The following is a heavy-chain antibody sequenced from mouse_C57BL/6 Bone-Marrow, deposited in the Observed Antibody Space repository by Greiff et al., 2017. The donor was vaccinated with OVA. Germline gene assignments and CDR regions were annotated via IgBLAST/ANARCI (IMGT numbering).Heavy chain of an antibody. CDR3: ARTYYYSSSPYYAMDY. V-gene: IGHV8-8*01. CDR2: LWWDDDK. CDR1: GFSLSTFGMG. D-gene: IGHD1-1*01. Sequence: QVTLKVSGPGILQPSQTLSLTCSFSGFSLSTFGMGVGWIRQPSGKGLEWLAHLWWDDDKYYNPALKSRLTISKDTSKNQVFLTIAHVDTADTATYSCARTYYYSSSPYYAMDYWGQGTSVTVSS. J-gene: IGHJ4*01.